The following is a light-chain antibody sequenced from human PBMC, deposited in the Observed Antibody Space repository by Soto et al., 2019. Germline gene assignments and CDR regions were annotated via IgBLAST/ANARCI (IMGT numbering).Light chain of an antibody. Sequence: QSALTQPAPVSGSPGQSITISCTGTSSDVGGYNYVSWYQQHQGKAPKLMIYEVSNRPPGVSNRFSGSKSGNTASLTISGLQAEDEADYYCSSYTSSSTLVVFGGGTKLTVL. V-gene: IGLV2-14*01. CDR1: SSDVGGYNY. CDR2: EVS. CDR3: SSYTSSSTLVV. J-gene: IGLJ2*01.